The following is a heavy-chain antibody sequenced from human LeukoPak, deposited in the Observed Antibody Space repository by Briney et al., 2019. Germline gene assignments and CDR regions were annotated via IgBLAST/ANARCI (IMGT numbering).Heavy chain of an antibody. CDR1: GFTFSSYW. V-gene: IGHV3-7*01. Sequence: PGGSLRLSCAASGFTFSSYWMSWVRKAPGKGLEWVANIKKDGSEKYYVDSVKGRFTTSRDNAKNSLYLQMNSLRAEDTAVYYCARVRSATDAFDIWGQGTMVTVSS. CDR3: ARVRSATDAFDI. J-gene: IGHJ3*02. D-gene: IGHD3-3*01. CDR2: IKKDGSEK.